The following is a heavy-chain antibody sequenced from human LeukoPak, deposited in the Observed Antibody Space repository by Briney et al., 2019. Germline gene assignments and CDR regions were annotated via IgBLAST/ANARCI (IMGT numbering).Heavy chain of an antibody. D-gene: IGHD3-3*01. V-gene: IGHV1-8*03. Sequence: ASVKVSCKASGGTFSSYGINWVRQATGQGLEWMGWMNPNSGNTGYAQKFQGRVTITRNTSISTAYMELSSLRSEDTAVYYCARFSDFWSGYLDYWGQGTLVTVSS. CDR1: GGTFSSYG. CDR2: MNPNSGNT. CDR3: ARFSDFWSGYLDY. J-gene: IGHJ4*02.